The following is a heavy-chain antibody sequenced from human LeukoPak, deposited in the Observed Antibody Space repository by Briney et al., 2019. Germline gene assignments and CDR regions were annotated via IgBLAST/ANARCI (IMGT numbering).Heavy chain of an antibody. CDR3: ARGRCSGGSCYVAWFDP. D-gene: IGHD2-15*01. CDR1: GGSISSYY. J-gene: IGHJ5*02. V-gene: IGHV4-4*07. Sequence: SETLTLTCTVSGGSISSYYWSWIRQPAGKGLEWVWRIYTSGSTNYNPSLKSRVTMSLDTSKNQFSLKLSSVTAADTAVYYCARGRCSGGSCYVAWFDPWGQGTLVTVSS. CDR2: IYTSGST.